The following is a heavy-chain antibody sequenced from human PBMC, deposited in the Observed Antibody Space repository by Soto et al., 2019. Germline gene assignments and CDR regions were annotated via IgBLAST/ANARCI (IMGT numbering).Heavy chain of an antibody. CDR3: ARAPSWWYFDL. Sequence: QVQLVQSGAEEKKPGAPVKVSCKASGYTFTSYAMHWVRQAPGQRLEWMGWINAGNGNTKYSQKFQGRVTITRDTSASTAYMELSSLRSEDTAVYYCARAPSWWYFDLWGRGTLVTVSS. J-gene: IGHJ2*01. V-gene: IGHV1-3*05. CDR1: GYTFTSYA. CDR2: INAGNGNT.